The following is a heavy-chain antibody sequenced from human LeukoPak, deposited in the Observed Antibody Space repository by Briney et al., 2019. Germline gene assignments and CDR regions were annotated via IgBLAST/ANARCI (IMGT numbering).Heavy chain of an antibody. Sequence: PSETLSLTCSISGGSISDYYWNWIRQPPGKGLEWIGSIYSSGSTNYHPSLKCRVTISVDTSKNQFSLNLSSVTAADTAVHYCARARRSGTSFSLDNWGQGTLVTVSS. CDR1: GGSISDYY. V-gene: IGHV4-59*01. D-gene: IGHD1-14*01. CDR2: IYSSGST. CDR3: ARARRSGTSFSLDN. J-gene: IGHJ4*02.